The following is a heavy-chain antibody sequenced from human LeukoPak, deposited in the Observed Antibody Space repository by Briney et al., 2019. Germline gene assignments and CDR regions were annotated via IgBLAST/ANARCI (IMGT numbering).Heavy chain of an antibody. J-gene: IGHJ4*02. Sequence: GGSLRLSCAASGFTFGSYWMNWVRQAPGTGLGRVANIKQDGSENYYVGSVKGRFTISRDNAKNSLYRQMISLRAEDTAVYYCARGGVIMNYWGQGTLVTVSS. D-gene: IGHD3-10*01. CDR2: IKQDGSEN. CDR3: ARGGVIMNY. V-gene: IGHV3-7*03. CDR1: GFTFGSYW.